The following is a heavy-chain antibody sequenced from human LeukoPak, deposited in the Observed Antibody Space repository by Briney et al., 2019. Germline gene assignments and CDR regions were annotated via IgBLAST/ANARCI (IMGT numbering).Heavy chain of an antibody. V-gene: IGHV4-30-4*08. CDR2: IYYSGST. CDR1: GASISSGDYY. Sequence: SQTLSLTCTVSGASISSGDYYWSYLRQPPGKGLEWIGYIYYSGSTYYNPSLKSRVSISVDTSKNQFSLKLTSVTAADTAVYYCARAGYSYGLDYWGQGTLVTVSS. J-gene: IGHJ4*02. D-gene: IGHD5-18*01. CDR3: ARAGYSYGLDY.